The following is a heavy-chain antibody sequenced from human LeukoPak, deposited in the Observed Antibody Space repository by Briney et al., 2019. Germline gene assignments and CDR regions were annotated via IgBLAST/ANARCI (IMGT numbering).Heavy chain of an antibody. D-gene: IGHD3-22*01. Sequence: ASVKVSCKASGYTFTSYGISWVRQAPGQGLEWMGWISAYNGNTNYAQKLQGRVTMTTDTSTNTAYMELRSLRSDDAAVYYCAQIYYYDSSGYYYFQLWGQGTLVPVSS. J-gene: IGHJ1*01. CDR3: AQIYYYDSSGYYYFQL. CDR1: GYTFTSYG. CDR2: ISAYNGNT. V-gene: IGHV1-18*01.